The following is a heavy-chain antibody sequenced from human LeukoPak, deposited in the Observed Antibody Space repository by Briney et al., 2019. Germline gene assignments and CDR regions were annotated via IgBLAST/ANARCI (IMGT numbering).Heavy chain of an antibody. CDR1: GFTFSSYS. J-gene: IGHJ4*02. V-gene: IGHV3-21*01. CDR2: ISSSSSYI. Sequence: KAGGSLRLSCAASGFTFSSYSMNWVRQAPGKGLEWVSSISSSSSYIYYADSVKGRFTISRENSKNTLWLQMNSLRAEDTAVYYCARLSTAVADSDYWGQGTLVTVSS. D-gene: IGHD6-13*01. CDR3: ARLSTAVADSDY.